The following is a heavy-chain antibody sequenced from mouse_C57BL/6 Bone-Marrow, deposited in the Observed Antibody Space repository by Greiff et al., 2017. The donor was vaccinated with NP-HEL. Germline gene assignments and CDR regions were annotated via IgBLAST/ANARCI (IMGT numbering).Heavy chain of an antibody. V-gene: IGHV5-6*01. J-gene: IGHJ3*01. CDR3: ARGYYGFAY. Sequence: VQLKESGGVLVKPGGSLKLSCAASGFTFSSYGMSWVRQTPDKRLEWVATISSGGSYTYYPDSVKGRFTISRDNAKNTLYRQMSSLKSEDTAMYYCARGYYGFAYWGQGTLVTVSA. CDR1: GFTFSSYG. CDR2: ISSGGSYT. D-gene: IGHD2-3*01.